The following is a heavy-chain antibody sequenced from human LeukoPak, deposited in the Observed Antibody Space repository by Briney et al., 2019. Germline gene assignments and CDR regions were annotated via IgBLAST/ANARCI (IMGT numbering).Heavy chain of an antibody. CDR2: IRYDGSNK. CDR3: AKDRFGELPRYYYYYMDV. V-gene: IGHV3-30*02. D-gene: IGHD3-10*01. Sequence: GGSLRLSCAASGLTFSSYGMHWVRQAPGKGLERVAFIRYDGSNKYYADSVKGRFTISRDNSKNTLYLQMNSLRAEDTAVYYCAKDRFGELPRYYYYYMDVWGKGTTVTISS. CDR1: GLTFSSYG. J-gene: IGHJ6*03.